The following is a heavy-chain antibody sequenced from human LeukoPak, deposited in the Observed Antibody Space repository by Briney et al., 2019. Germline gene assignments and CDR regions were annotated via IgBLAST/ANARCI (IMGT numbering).Heavy chain of an antibody. J-gene: IGHJ4*02. CDR3: ARTKAALADFDY. V-gene: IGHV4-59*01. Sequence: PSETLSLTCTVSGGSISSYYWSWIRQPPGKGLEWIGYIYYSGNTNYNPSLKSRVTISVDTSKNQFSLKLSSVTAADTAVYYCARTKAALADFDYWGQGTLVTVSS. D-gene: IGHD6-6*01. CDR1: GGSISSYY. CDR2: IYYSGNT.